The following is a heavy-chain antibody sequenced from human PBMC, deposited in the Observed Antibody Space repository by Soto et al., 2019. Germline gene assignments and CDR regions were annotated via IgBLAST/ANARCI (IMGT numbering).Heavy chain of an antibody. Sequence: EVQLVESGGGLLQPGGSLRLSCAVSGSTFSNDWMHWVRQAPGKGLVWVSHINSDGSSTNYADFVKGRFTMARDNAKNTVYLQMKSLRAEDTAVYYCARDRSYSLDVWGQGTTVTVSS. CDR2: INSDGSST. V-gene: IGHV3-74*01. J-gene: IGHJ6*01. CDR3: ARDRSYSLDV. CDR1: GSTFSNDW.